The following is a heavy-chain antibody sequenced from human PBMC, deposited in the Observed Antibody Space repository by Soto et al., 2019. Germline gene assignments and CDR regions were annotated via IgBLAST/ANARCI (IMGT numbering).Heavy chain of an antibody. Sequence: QVQLVESGGGVVQPGTSLTLSCAASGFTFKNYGMHWVRQAPGKGLEWVAVIWYDGSKKYHADAVKGRFTISRDDSKKTMDVKRNFLRVEDTAMYDCARDTGVLAVDLDQWGQGTLVTVSS. V-gene: IGHV3-33*01. CDR1: GFTFKNYG. CDR2: IWYDGSKK. CDR3: ARDTGVLAVDLDQ. J-gene: IGHJ4*02. D-gene: IGHD6-19*01.